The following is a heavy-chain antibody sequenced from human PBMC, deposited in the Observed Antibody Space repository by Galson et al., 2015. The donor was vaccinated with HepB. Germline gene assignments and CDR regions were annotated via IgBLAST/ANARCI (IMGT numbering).Heavy chain of an antibody. CDR2: ISSNGGST. J-gene: IGHJ4*02. Sequence: SLRLSCAASGFTLSNYAMHWVRQAPGKGLEYVSGISSNGGSTYYADSVKGRFTISRDNSKNKLYLQMSSLRADDTAVYYCVKDWAYCGGNCYSYFDYWGQGTLVTVSS. CDR3: VKDWAYCGGNCYSYFDY. D-gene: IGHD2-21*02. V-gene: IGHV3-64D*06. CDR1: GFTLSNYA.